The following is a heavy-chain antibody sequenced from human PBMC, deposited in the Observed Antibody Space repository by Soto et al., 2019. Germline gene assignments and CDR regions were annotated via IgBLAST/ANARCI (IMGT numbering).Heavy chain of an antibody. D-gene: IGHD3-16*01. J-gene: IGHJ4*02. CDR1: GLTLSSYS. V-gene: IGHV3-21*01. CDR3: ASRPAFPG. CDR2: ISSSSSYI. Sequence: PGGYLRLSCAASGLTLSSYSMNWVRQAPGKGLEWVSSISSSSSYIYYADSVKGRFTISRDNAKNSLYLQVNSLRAEYTAVYYCASRPAFPGWSQGTLVTVPS.